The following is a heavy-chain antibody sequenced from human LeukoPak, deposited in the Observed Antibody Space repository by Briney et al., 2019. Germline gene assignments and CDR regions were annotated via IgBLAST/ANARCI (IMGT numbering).Heavy chain of an antibody. D-gene: IGHD6-13*01. CDR3: AREAYSSRWYADY. J-gene: IGHJ4*02. Sequence: ASVKVSCKTSGYTFKNHGIGWVRQAPGQGLEWMGWISTYIGNADYAQRFRGRLTMTTVTVTTDTTVYMELRDLTSDDTAVYYCAREAYSSRWYADYWGQGTLVTVSS. V-gene: IGHV1-18*01. CDR1: GYTFKNHG. CDR2: ISTYIGNA.